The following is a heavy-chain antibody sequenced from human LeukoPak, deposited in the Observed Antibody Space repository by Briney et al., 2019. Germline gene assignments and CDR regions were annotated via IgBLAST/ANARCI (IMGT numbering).Heavy chain of an antibody. V-gene: IGHV7-4-1*02. CDR2: INTNTGNP. Sequence: ASVKVSCKASGYTFTSYAMNWVRQAPGQGLEWMGWINTNTGNPTYAQGFTGRFVFSLDTSVSTAYLQISSLKAEATAVYYCARTPYSSGWYLPDYYYYYMDVWGKGTTVTISS. CDR3: ARTPYSSGWYLPDYYYYYMDV. D-gene: IGHD6-19*01. CDR1: GYTFTSYA. J-gene: IGHJ6*03.